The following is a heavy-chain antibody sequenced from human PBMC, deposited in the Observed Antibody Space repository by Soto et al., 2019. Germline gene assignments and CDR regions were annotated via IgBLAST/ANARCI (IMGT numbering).Heavy chain of an antibody. CDR1: GYTFTSYD. Sequence: ASVKVSCKASGYTFTSYDINWVRQATGQGLEWMGWMNPNSGNTGYAQKFQGRVTMTRNTSISTAYMELSSLRSEDTAVYYCARGDQQLVGNWFDPWGQGTLVTVSS. J-gene: IGHJ5*02. V-gene: IGHV1-8*01. D-gene: IGHD6-13*01. CDR3: ARGDQQLVGNWFDP. CDR2: MNPNSGNT.